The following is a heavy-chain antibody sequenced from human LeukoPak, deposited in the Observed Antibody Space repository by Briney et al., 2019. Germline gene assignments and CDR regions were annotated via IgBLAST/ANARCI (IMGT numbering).Heavy chain of an antibody. Sequence: SGPTLVNPTQTLTLTCTFSGFSLTTSGVGVGWIRQPPGKALEWLALISWDDDKRYSPSLKSRLTITKDTPKHQVVLTMTNMDPVDTATYYCAHMDSSDYYYFPYYFDYWGQGTLVTVSS. CDR1: GFSLTTSGVG. CDR2: ISWDDDK. CDR3: AHMDSSDYYYFPYYFDY. V-gene: IGHV2-5*02. D-gene: IGHD3-22*01. J-gene: IGHJ4*02.